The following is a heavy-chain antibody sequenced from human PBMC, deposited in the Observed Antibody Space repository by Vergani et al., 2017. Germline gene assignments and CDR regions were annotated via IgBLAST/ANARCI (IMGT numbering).Heavy chain of an antibody. CDR2: IHTGGST. J-gene: IGHJ4*02. Sequence: QVKLQESGPGLLKPSQTLSLTCTVSGESIRSGSHYWSWIRQPAGKGPEWIGHIHTGGSTDLNPSFKSRVSMSVDTSKSQFSLKLNSVTVADTAVYYCAGSRPYCTSGSCPAIWGQGSLVTVSS. D-gene: IGHD2-15*01. CDR3: AGSRPYCTSGSCPAI. V-gene: IGHV4-61*02. CDR1: GESIRSGSHY.